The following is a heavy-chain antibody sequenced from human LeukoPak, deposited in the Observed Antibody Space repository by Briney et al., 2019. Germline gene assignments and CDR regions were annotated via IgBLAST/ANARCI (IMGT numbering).Heavy chain of an antibody. Sequence: GGSLRLSCTASGFTFSSYAMSWVRQAPGKGLEWVSGISDSGGTTYCVDSVKGRFTISRDNSKNTLYLQINSLRAEDMALYYCAKSSDGSTSFDQWGQGTLVTVSS. V-gene: IGHV3-23*01. D-gene: IGHD2-2*01. CDR1: GFTFSSYA. CDR3: AKSSDGSTSFDQ. J-gene: IGHJ4*02. CDR2: ISDSGGTT.